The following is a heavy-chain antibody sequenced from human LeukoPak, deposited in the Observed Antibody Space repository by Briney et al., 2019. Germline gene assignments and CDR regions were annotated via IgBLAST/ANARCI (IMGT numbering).Heavy chain of an antibody. CDR3: AKDLHDYSRGFYMDV. CDR1: GFTFSSYG. D-gene: IGHD4-11*01. Sequence: PGGSLRLSCAASGFTFSSYGMHWVRQAPGKGLEWVAFIRYDGSNKYYADSVKGRFTISRDNSKNTLYLQMNSLRAEDTAVYYCAKDLHDYSRGFYMDVWGKGTTVTVSS. J-gene: IGHJ6*03. CDR2: IRYDGSNK. V-gene: IGHV3-30*02.